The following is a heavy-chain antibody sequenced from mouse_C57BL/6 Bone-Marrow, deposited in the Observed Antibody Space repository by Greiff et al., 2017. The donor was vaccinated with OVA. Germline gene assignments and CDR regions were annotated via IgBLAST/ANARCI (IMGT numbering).Heavy chain of an antibody. CDR3: TSRSFYYDYDDSAWFAY. V-gene: IGHV1-15*01. D-gene: IGHD2-4*01. Sequence: VQLVESGAELVRPGASVTLSCKASGYTFTDYEMHWVKQTPVHGLEWIGAIDPETGGTAYNQKFKGKAILTADKSSSTAYMELRSLTSEDSAVYYCTSRSFYYDYDDSAWFAYWGQGTLVTVSA. CDR2: IDPETGGT. CDR1: GYTFTDYE. J-gene: IGHJ3*01.